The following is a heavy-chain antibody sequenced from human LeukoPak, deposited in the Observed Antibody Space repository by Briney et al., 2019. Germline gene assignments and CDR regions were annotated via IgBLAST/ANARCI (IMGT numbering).Heavy chain of an antibody. D-gene: IGHD2-21*01. CDR1: GFTFSSYW. CDR2: INSDGSST. V-gene: IGHV3-74*01. J-gene: IGHJ3*02. CDR3: ARGGSSVVPLDAFDI. Sequence: PGGSLRLSCAASGFTFSSYWMHWVRQAPGKGLVWVSRINSDGSSTSYADSVKGRFTISRDNAKNTLYLQMNSLRAEDTAVYYCARGGSSVVPLDAFDIWGQGTMVTVSS.